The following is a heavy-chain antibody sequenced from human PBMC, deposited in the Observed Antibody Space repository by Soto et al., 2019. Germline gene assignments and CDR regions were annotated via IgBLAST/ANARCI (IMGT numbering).Heavy chain of an antibody. Sequence: EVQLLESGGGLVQPGGSLRLSCAASGFTFSSYAMSWVRQAPGKGLEWVSAISGSGGSTYYADSVKGRFTISRDNSKNALYLQMNSLRAEDTAVYYCAKPFGITKSRFHFDYWGQGTLVTVSS. CDR2: ISGSGGST. CDR3: AKPFGITKSRFHFDY. J-gene: IGHJ4*02. CDR1: GFTFSSYA. V-gene: IGHV3-23*01. D-gene: IGHD1-20*01.